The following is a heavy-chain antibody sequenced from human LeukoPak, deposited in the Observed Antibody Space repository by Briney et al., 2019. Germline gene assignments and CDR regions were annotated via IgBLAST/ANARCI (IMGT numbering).Heavy chain of an antibody. CDR3: AKDQDHDSSSWYYFDY. V-gene: IGHV3-30*18. CDR1: GFTFSSYG. D-gene: IGHD6-13*01. J-gene: IGHJ4*02. Sequence: QAGRSLRLSCAASGFTFSSYGMHWVRQAPGKGLEWVAVISYDGSNKYYADSVKGRSTISRDNSKNTLYLQTNSLRAEDTAVYYCAKDQDHDSSSWYYFDYWGQGTLVTVSS. CDR2: ISYDGSNK.